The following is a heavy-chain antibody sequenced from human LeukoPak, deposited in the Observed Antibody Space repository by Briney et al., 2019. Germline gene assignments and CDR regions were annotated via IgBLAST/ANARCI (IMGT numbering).Heavy chain of an antibody. V-gene: IGHV3-20*04. J-gene: IGHJ3*02. CDR2: AYWNGVRT. CDR1: GFTFDGYG. CDR3: ARNSRDAFDI. Sequence: PGGSLRLSCAASGFTFDGYGMRWVRQAPGKGMEWVSGAYWNGVRTVYEDSVKGRFTISRDNANISLYLQMNSLSAEDTALYYCARNSRDAFDIWGQGTMVTVSS.